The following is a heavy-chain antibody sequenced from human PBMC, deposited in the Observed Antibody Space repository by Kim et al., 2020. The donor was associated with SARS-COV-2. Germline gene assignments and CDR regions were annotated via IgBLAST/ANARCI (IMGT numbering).Heavy chain of an antibody. D-gene: IGHD3-22*01. CDR3: AREVYYYDSSGYTFDY. Sequence: GGSLRLSCAASGFTFSSYSMNWVRQAPGKGLEWVSYISSSSSTIYYADSVKGRFTISRDNAKNSLYLQMNSLRDEDTAVYYCAREVYYYDSSGYTFDYWGQGTLVTVSS. J-gene: IGHJ4*02. CDR2: ISSSSSTI. V-gene: IGHV3-48*02. CDR1: GFTFSSYS.